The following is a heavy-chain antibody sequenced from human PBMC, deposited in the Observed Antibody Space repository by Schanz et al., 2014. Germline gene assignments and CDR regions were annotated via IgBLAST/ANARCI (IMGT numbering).Heavy chain of an antibody. CDR2: MNESHSTI. D-gene: IGHD1-26*01. Sequence: EVHLLDSGGGLVQPGGSLRLSCLASGFAFSSYGMNWLRQAPGKGLEWVSAMNESHSTIYYADSVRGRFTISRDNAENTLFLQMNSLRAEDTAVYYCARKVVATIGGYYDNWGQGTMVTVSS. CDR3: ARKVVATIGGYYDN. J-gene: IGHJ3*01. CDR1: GFAFSSYG. V-gene: IGHV3-23*01.